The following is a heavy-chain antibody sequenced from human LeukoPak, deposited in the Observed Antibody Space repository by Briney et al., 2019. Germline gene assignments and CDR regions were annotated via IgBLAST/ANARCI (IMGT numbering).Heavy chain of an antibody. CDR1: GFTFSHYS. D-gene: IGHD3-22*01. V-gene: IGHV3-21*01. CDR3: VRLRRNSDRSGYYYYYNN. CDR2: INPASTYI. J-gene: IGHJ4*02. Sequence: PGGSLTLSCAASGFTFSHYSINWARQAPGRGREWVSSINPASTYIYYSDAVEGLLFLSRDNAKSSLLLQMDSLRAEDTTLYYCVRLRRNSDRSGYYYYYNNWGQGILVTVSS.